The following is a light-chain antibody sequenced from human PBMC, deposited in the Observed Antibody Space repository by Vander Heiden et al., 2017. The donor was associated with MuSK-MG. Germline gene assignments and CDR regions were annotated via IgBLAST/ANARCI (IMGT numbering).Light chain of an antibody. V-gene: IGLV1-40*01. CDR1: SSNNGAGYD. Sequence: QSVLTQPPSVSGAPGQRVTISCTGSSSNNGAGYDVLWYQQLPGTAPNLLIYGNSNRPSGVPDRFSGSKSGTSASLAITGLQAEDEADYYCQSYDSSLSAPVFGGGTKLTVL. J-gene: IGLJ2*01. CDR3: QSYDSSLSAPV. CDR2: GNS.